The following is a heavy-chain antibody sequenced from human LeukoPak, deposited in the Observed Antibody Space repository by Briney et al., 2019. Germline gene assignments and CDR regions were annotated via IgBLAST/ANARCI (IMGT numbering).Heavy chain of an antibody. V-gene: IGHV4-4*07. Sequence: SETLSLTCTVSGGSISSYYWSWIRQPAGKGLEWIGRIYTSGSTNYNPSLKSRVTMSVDTSKNQFSLRLTSVTAADTAVYYCARGGYYYDSSGYYAFHIWGQGTMVTVSS. D-gene: IGHD3-22*01. CDR3: ARGGYYYDSSGYYAFHI. CDR2: IYTSGST. CDR1: GGSISSYY. J-gene: IGHJ3*02.